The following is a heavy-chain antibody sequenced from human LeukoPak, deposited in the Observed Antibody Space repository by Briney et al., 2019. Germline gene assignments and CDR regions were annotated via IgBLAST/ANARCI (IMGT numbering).Heavy chain of an antibody. CDR2: ISDTGGST. CDR1: GITLSNYG. J-gene: IGHJ4*02. CDR3: AKRGVVIRVILVGFHKQAYYFDS. D-gene: IGHD3-22*01. Sequence: GGSLRLSCAVSGITLSNYGMSWVRQAPGKGLEWVAGISDTGGSTNYADSVKGRFTISRDNPKNTLHLQMNSLRAEDTAVYFCAKRGVVIRVILVGFHKQAYYFDSWGQGALVTVSS. V-gene: IGHV3-23*01.